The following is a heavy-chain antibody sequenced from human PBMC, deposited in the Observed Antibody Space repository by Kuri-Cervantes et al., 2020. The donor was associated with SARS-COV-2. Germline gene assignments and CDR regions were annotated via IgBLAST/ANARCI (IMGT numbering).Heavy chain of an antibody. CDR2: INPNGGT. Sequence: ASVKVSCKASGYTFTGYYMHWVRQAPGQGPEWMGWINPNGGTNSAQKFLGRVTMTRDTSTSTVHMELSRLRFDDTAVFYCARNRRTGGYSFGFDLWGQGTLVTVPS. D-gene: IGHD5-18*01. CDR1: GYTFTGYY. J-gene: IGHJ4*02. V-gene: IGHV1-2*02. CDR3: ARNRRTGGYSFGFDL.